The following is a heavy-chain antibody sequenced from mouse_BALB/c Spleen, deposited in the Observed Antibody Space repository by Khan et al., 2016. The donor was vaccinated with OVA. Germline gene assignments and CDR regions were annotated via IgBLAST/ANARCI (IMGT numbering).Heavy chain of an antibody. CDR2: ISGDSSTV. CDR3: ARSYFYGYYFNR. Sequence: EVELVESGGGLVQPGGSRKLSCVASGFTFTSFGMHWVRQAPEKGLEWVAYISGDSSTVYYTDTVKGRFTISRDNPKNTLFLQMTSLRSEDMAIYYCARSYFYGYYFNRWSQGTTLTVSS. V-gene: IGHV5-17*02. J-gene: IGHJ2*01. CDR1: GFTFTSFG. D-gene: IGHD1-1*01.